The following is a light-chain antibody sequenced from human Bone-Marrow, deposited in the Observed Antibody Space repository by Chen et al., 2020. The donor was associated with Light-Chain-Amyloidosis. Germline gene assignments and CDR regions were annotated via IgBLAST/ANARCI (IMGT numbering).Light chain of an antibody. CDR3: QSADSSGTYEVI. CDR2: RDT. Sequence: SYELTQPPSVSVSPGQTARITCSGDDLPTKYAYWYQQKPGQAPVLVIHRDTERPSWISERFSGSSAGTTATLTISGVQAEDEADYHSQSADSSGTYEVIFGGGTKLTVL. CDR1: DLPTKY. J-gene: IGLJ2*01. V-gene: IGLV3-25*03.